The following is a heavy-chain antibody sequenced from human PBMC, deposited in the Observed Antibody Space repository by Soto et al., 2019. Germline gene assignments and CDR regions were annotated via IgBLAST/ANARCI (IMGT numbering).Heavy chain of an antibody. D-gene: IGHD3-16*02. J-gene: IGHJ4*02. Sequence: GGSMRPSCAASGLTFSYYAMTWVRQAPGKGLEWVSTISGSGNTTFYADSVKGRFTISRDNSKNTLFAQMDSLRAEDAAVYYCARRDDYIWGSYRSTLNYWGQGTLVTVSS. CDR2: ISGSGNTT. CDR3: ARRDDYIWGSYRSTLNY. V-gene: IGHV3-23*01. CDR1: GLTFSYYA.